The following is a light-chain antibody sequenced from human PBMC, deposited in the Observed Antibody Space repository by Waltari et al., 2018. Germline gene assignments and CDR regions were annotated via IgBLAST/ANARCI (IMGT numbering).Light chain of an antibody. Sequence: EIVLTQSPGPLSLSPGERATLSCRASQSVSSSYLAWYQQKPGQAPRLLICGASSRATGIPDRFSGSGLGTDFTLTISRLEPEDFAVYYCQQYTGSPWTFGQGTKVEIK. J-gene: IGKJ1*01. V-gene: IGKV3-20*01. CDR2: GAS. CDR1: QSVSSSY. CDR3: QQYTGSPWT.